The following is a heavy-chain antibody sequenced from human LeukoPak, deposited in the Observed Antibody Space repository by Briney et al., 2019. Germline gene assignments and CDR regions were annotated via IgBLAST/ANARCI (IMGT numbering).Heavy chain of an antibody. CDR2: IKSKTDGGTT. CDR1: GFTFSNAW. Sequence: PGGSLRLSCAASGFTFSNAWMSWVRQAPGKGLEWVGRIKSKTDGGTTDYAAPVKGRFTISRDDSKNTLYLQMNSVKTEDTAVYYCTTVYSSSWPRGGSDSWGQGTLVTVSS. J-gene: IGHJ5*01. D-gene: IGHD6-13*01. CDR3: TTVYSSSWPRGGSDS. V-gene: IGHV3-15*01.